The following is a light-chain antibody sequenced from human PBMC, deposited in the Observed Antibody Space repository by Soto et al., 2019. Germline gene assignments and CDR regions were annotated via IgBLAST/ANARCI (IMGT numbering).Light chain of an antibody. CDR3: CSYAGSYTYV. V-gene: IGLV2-8*01. CDR2: EVT. J-gene: IGLJ1*01. CDR1: SSDVGGYNY. Sequence: QSALTQPPSASGSLGQSVTISCTGTSSDVGGYNYVSWHQQHPGKAPKVMIYEVTKRPPGVPDRFSGSKSGNTASLTVSGLQAEDEADYYCCSYAGSYTYVFGTGTKLTVL.